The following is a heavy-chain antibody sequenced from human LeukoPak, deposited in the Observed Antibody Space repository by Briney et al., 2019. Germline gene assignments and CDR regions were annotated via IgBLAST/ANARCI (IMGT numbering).Heavy chain of an antibody. D-gene: IGHD2-15*01. V-gene: IGHV4-61*02. CDR2: IYTSGST. J-gene: IGHJ4*02. CDR1: GGSISSGSYY. CDR3: ARGVSNCSGGSCYSFDY. Sequence: SQTLSLTCTVSGGSISSGSYYWSWLRQPAGKGLEWIGRIYTSGSTNYNPSLKSRVTISVDTSKNQFSLKLSSVTAADTAVYYCARGVSNCSGGSCYSFDYWGQGTLVTVSS.